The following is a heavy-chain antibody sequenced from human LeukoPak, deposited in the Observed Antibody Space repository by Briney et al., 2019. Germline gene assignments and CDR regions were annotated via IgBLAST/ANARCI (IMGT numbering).Heavy chain of an antibody. CDR1: GGSISSSNW. D-gene: IGHD5-24*01. CDR2: IYHSGST. CDR3: ARQMAIKGEWAFDI. V-gene: IGHV4-4*02. Sequence: SGTLSLTCAVSGGSISSSNWWSWVRQPPGKGLEWIGEIYHSGSTNYNPSLKSRATISLDTSQNQFSLILRSVTAADTALYYCARQMAIKGEWAFDIWGQGTMVTAST. J-gene: IGHJ3*02.